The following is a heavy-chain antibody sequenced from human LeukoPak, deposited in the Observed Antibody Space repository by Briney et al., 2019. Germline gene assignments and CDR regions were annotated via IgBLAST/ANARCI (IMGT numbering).Heavy chain of an antibody. V-gene: IGHV4-4*07. Sequence: SETLSLTRTVSGGSISNYYWSWIRQPAGKGLEWIGRIYTSGSTSYNPSLKSRVTMSVDTSKNQFSLKLSSVTAADTAVYYCARGVGATVWYFDYWGQGTLVTVSS. CDR3: ARGVGATVWYFDY. CDR2: IYTSGST. CDR1: GGSISNYY. J-gene: IGHJ4*02. D-gene: IGHD1-26*01.